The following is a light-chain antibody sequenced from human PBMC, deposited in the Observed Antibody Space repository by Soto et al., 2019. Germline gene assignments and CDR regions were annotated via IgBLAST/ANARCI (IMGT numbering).Light chain of an antibody. CDR1: QSVSTF. J-gene: IGKJ4*01. CDR2: DAS. CDR3: QQRSSWRVT. V-gene: IGKV3-11*01. Sequence: EIVLTQFPATLSLSPGERATLSCRASQSVSTFLAWYQQKPGQAPRLVVYDASKRATGIPARFSGSGSGTEFTLTISSLEPEDFAVYYCQQRSSWRVTFGGGTKVEIK.